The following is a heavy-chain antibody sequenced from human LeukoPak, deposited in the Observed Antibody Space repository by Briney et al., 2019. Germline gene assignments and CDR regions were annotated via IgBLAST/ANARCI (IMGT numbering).Heavy chain of an antibody. CDR2: IIPIFGAA. CDR3: ARERDSSPYFAY. V-gene: IGHV1-69*05. D-gene: IGHD6-6*01. Sequence: SVKVSCKASGGTFSSYAISWVRQAPGQGLEWMGGIIPIFGAANYAQKFQGRVTITTDESTSTAYMELSSLRSEDPAVYYCARERDSSPYFAYWGQGTLVTVAS. J-gene: IGHJ4*02. CDR1: GGTFSSYA.